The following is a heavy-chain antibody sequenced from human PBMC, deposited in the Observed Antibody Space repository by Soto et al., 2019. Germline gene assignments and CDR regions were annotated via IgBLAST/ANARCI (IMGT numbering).Heavy chain of an antibody. CDR3: ARDVRSPYRNYRGDYYYYGMDV. V-gene: IGHV1-69*01. D-gene: IGHD4-4*01. J-gene: IGHJ6*02. Sequence: QVQLVQSGAEVKKPGSSVKVSCKASGGTFSSYAISWVRQAPGQGLEWMGGIIPIFGTANYAQKFQGRVTIPADESTSTAYMELSSLRSEDTAVYYCARDVRSPYRNYRGDYYYYGMDVWGQGTTVTVSS. CDR2: IIPIFGTA. CDR1: GGTFSSYA.